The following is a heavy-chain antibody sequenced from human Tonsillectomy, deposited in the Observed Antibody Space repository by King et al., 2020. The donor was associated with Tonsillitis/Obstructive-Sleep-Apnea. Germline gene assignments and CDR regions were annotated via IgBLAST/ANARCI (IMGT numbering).Heavy chain of an antibody. V-gene: IGHV1-18*01. CDR1: GYTFTSYG. Sequence: QLVQSGAEAKKPGASVKVSCKASGYTFTSYGISWVRQAPGQGLEWMGWISAYNGDTNSAQKLQGRVSMTTDTSTSTAYMELRSLRSDDTAVYYCAKSLEWLFYFDYWGQGTLVTVSS. CDR3: AKSLEWLFYFDY. J-gene: IGHJ4*02. CDR2: ISAYNGDT. D-gene: IGHD3-3*01.